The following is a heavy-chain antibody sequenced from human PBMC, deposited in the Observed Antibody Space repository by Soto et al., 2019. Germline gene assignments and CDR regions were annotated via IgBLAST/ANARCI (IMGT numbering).Heavy chain of an antibody. D-gene: IGHD2-15*01. V-gene: IGHV3-15*07. J-gene: IGHJ4*01. CDR3: AADLPGHGGGYEFDY. Sequence: SLRLSCAPSVFTFITAWMNWVLPTPVKGLEWVGRIKSKNDGGTTDYAAPVKGRFTISRDDSKNTVYLQMNSLRTEDTALYYCAADLPGHGGGYEFDYWGQGTPVTSPQ. CDR1: VFTFITAW. CDR2: IKSKNDGGTT.